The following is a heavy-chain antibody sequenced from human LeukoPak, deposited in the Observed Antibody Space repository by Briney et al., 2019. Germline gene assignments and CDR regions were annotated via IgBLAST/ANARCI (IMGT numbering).Heavy chain of an antibody. D-gene: IGHD1-1*01. J-gene: IGHJ4*02. CDR2: ISSSGSTI. V-gene: IGHV3-48*03. CDR3: ARDWGNWDFDY. Sequence: GSLRLSCAASGFTFSSYEMNWVRQAPGKGLEWVSYISSSGSTIYYADSVKGRFTISRDNAKNSLYLQMNSLRAEDTAVYYCARDWGNWDFDYWGQGTLVTVSS. CDR1: GFTFSSYE.